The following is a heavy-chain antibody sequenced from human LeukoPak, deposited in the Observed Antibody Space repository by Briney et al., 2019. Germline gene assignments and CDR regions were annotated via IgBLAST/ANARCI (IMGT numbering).Heavy chain of an antibody. CDR2: INTDGSST. J-gene: IGHJ6*03. CDR3: AKEGESVYDFWSGFYYYYYMDV. Sequence: GSLRLSCAASGFTFSSYWMHWVRQGPGKGLVWVSRINTDGSSTNYADSVKGRFTISRDNAKNTLYLQMNSLRAEDTAVYYCAKEGESVYDFWSGFYYYYYMDVWGKGTTVTVSS. D-gene: IGHD3-3*01. CDR1: GFTFSSYW. V-gene: IGHV3-74*01.